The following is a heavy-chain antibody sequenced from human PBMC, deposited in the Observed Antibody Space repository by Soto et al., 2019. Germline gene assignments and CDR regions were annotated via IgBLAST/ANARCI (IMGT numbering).Heavy chain of an antibody. D-gene: IGHD3-22*01. Sequence: SETLSLTGAVSGFSISSGYFWGWIRQPPGKGPEWLGSIYHSGTTYYNPSVKGRVTISVDTSKNQFSLKMSSVTAADTAVYYCARDSSGYYWFDPWGQGTLVTVSS. V-gene: IGHV4-38-2*02. J-gene: IGHJ5*02. CDR3: ARDSSGYYWFDP. CDR1: GFSISSGYF. CDR2: IYHSGTT.